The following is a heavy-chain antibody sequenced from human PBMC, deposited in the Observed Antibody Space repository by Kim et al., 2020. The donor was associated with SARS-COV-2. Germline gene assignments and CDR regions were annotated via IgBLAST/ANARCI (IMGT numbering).Heavy chain of an antibody. Sequence: YADSAKGRFSIARANAKNSLHLQMNSRRAADTAVYYCARVVQGSDGMDVWGQGTTVIVSS. J-gene: IGHJ6*01. CDR3: ARVVQGSDGMDV. V-gene: IGHV3-11*05.